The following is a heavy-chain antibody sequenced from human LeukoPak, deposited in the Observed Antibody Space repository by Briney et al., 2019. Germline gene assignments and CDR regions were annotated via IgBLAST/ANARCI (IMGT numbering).Heavy chain of an antibody. J-gene: IGHJ4*02. V-gene: IGHV3-30*02. Sequence: GGSLRLSCAASGFTFSSYGMHWVRQAPGKGLEWVAFIRYDGSNKYYADSVKGRFTISRDNSKNSLYLQMNSLRTEDTALYYCAKDIRGDGYNSRFDYWGQGTLVTVSP. CDR2: IRYDGSNK. CDR1: GFTFSSYG. CDR3: AKDIRGDGYNSRFDY. D-gene: IGHD5-24*01.